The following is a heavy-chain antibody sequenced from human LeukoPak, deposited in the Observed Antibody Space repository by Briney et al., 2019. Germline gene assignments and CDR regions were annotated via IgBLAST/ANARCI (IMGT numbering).Heavy chain of an antibody. CDR2: MSDDGSEK. D-gene: IGHD2-15*01. Sequence: GRSLTLSCTASGFTLSRFAMHWVRQAPGEGLEWLGHMSDDGSEKHYVDSVRGRFTISRDPSKNTLYLEMTSLRTEDTAVYYCAREADSGYYRTVDYWGQGTMVTVS. J-gene: IGHJ4*02. CDR1: GFTLSRFA. CDR3: AREADSGYYRTVDY. V-gene: IGHV3-30-3*01.